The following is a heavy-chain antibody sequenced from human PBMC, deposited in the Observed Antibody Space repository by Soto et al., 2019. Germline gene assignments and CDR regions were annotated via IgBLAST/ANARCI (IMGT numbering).Heavy chain of an antibody. CDR2: ISGSGVST. V-gene: IGHV3-23*01. CDR3: AKSPGMYYYDSSGYYHYDY. CDR1: GGSISSGGYY. D-gene: IGHD3-22*01. J-gene: IGHJ4*02. Sequence: ETLSLTCTVSGGSISSGGYYWSWVRQAPGKGLEWVSAISGSGVSTYYADSVKGRFTISRDNSKNTLYLQMNSLRAEDTAVYYCAKSPGMYYYDSSGYYHYDYWGQGTLVTVSS.